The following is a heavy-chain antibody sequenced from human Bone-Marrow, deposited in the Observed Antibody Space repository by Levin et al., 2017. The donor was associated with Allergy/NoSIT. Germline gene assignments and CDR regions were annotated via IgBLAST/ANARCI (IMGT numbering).Heavy chain of an antibody. CDR3: ARERGGRLLGIPDV. Sequence: GESLKISCAASGFTFDDYAMHWVRQAPGKGLEWVSLISWDGGSTYYADSVKGRFTISRDNSKNSLYLQMNSLRAEDTALYYCARERGGRLLGIPDVWGKGTTVTVSS. V-gene: IGHV3-43D*04. D-gene: IGHD3-9*01. CDR1: GFTFDDYA. CDR2: ISWDGGST. J-gene: IGHJ6*04.